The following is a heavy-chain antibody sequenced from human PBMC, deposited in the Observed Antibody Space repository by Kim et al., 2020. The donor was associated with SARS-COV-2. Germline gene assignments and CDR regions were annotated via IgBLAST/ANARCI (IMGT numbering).Heavy chain of an antibody. J-gene: IGHJ6*02. CDR3: ARVAYGDYARGGMDV. V-gene: IGHV3-33*01. D-gene: IGHD4-17*01. Sequence: AESGRGRFTISRENSTNSLYLQMNSMRAEDTAVYYCARVAYGDYARGGMDVWGQGTTVTVSS.